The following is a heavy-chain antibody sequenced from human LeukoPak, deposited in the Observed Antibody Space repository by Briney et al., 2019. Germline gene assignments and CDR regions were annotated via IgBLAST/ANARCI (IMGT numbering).Heavy chain of an antibody. CDR1: GGSISIDSYY. CDR2: IYPSGST. Sequence: SETLSLTCTVSGGSISIDSYYRSWIRQPAGKGLEWIGRIYPSGSTNYKPSLKSRVTLSIDTSKNQFSLKLSSVTAADTAVYYCARAQDYDFWSDYFPLPGFDPWGQGTLVTVSS. V-gene: IGHV4-61*02. J-gene: IGHJ5*02. D-gene: IGHD3-3*01. CDR3: ARAQDYDFWSDYFPLPGFDP.